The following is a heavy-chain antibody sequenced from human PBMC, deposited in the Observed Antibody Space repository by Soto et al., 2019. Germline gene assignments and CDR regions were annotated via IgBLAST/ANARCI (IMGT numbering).Heavy chain of an antibody. CDR1: GFSLSTSGGA. CDR2: IYWDDDK. J-gene: IGHJ3*02. D-gene: IGHD2-21*02. Sequence: QITLKESGPPLVKPTQTLTLTCTFSGFSLSTSGGAVGWIRQPPGKALEWLALIYWDDDKRYSPSMKCRLTITRDTSKTQVVLIMTNMDPEDTATYYCAHRLTATAFDIWGQGTMVTVSS. V-gene: IGHV2-5*02. CDR3: AHRLTATAFDI.